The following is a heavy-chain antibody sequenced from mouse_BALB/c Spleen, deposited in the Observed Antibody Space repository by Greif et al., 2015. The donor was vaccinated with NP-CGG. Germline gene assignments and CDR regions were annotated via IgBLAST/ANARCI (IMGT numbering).Heavy chain of an antibody. CDR1: GYSFTSYW. V-gene: IGHV1-5*01. Sequence: VQLQQSGTVLARPGASVKMSCKASGYSFTSYWMHWVKQRPGQGLEWIGAIYPGNSDTSYNQKFKGKAKLTAVTSASTAYMELSSLTNEDSAVYYCTRGDGNYGFPAYWGQGTLVTVSA. D-gene: IGHD2-1*01. J-gene: IGHJ3*01. CDR3: TRGDGNYGFPAY. CDR2: IYPGNSDT.